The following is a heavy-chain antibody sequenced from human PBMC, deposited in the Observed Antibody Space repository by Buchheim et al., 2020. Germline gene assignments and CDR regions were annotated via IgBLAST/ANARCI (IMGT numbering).Heavy chain of an antibody. J-gene: IGHJ4*02. V-gene: IGHV3-15*01. CDR1: GFNFKKAW. D-gene: IGHD6-13*01. CDR3: TTDVAAVY. Sequence: EVQLVESGGGLVKPGGSLRLSCAASGFNFKKAWMSWVRQAPGKGLEWVGRIKSKTDGGTTEYAATVKGRFAISRDDSKKTLYLQMTSLNTEDTAVYHCTTDVAAVYWGQGTL. CDR2: IKSKTDGGTT.